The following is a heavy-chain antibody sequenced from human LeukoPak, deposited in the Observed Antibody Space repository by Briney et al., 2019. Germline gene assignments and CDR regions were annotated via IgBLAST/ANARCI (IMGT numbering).Heavy chain of an antibody. J-gene: IGHJ3*02. D-gene: IGHD5-12*01. CDR3: ARHTWGGYRDAFDI. V-gene: IGHV5-51*01. CDR2: IYPGDSDR. CDR1: GYGFTNYW. Sequence: GESLKISCKGSGYGFTNYWVGWVRQMPGKGLEWMGIIYPGDSDRRYSPSFQGQVTISADKSISTAYLQWSSLKASDTAMYYCARHTWGGYRDAFDIWGQGTMVIVSS.